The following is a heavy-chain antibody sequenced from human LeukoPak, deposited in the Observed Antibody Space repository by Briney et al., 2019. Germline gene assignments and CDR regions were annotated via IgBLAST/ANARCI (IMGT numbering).Heavy chain of an antibody. V-gene: IGHV3-30*18. J-gene: IGHJ4*02. CDR3: AKDPGYDFWSGPY. CDR1: GFTFSSYG. D-gene: IGHD3-3*01. Sequence: LPGGSLRLSCAASGFTFSSYGMHWVRQAPGKGLEWVAAISYDGSNKYYADSVKGRFTISRDNSKNTLYLQMNSLRAEDTAVYYCAKDPGYDFWSGPYWGQGTLVTVSS. CDR2: ISYDGSNK.